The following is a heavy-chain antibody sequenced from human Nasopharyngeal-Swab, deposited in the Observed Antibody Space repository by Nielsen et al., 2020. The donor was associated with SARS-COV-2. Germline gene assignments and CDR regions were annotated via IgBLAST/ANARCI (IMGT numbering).Heavy chain of an antibody. J-gene: IGHJ6*02. D-gene: IGHD3-3*01. CDR2: INPSGGST. V-gene: IGHV1-46*01. CDR3: ARGGLFGVAYYGMDV. Sequence: WVRQAPGQGLEWMGIINPSGGSTSYAQKFQGRVTMTRDTSTSTVYMELSRLRSEDTAVYYCARGGLFGVAYYGMDVWGQGTTVTVSS.